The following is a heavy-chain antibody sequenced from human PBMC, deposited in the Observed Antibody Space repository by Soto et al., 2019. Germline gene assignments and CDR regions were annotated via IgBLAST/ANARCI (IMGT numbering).Heavy chain of an antibody. V-gene: IGHV4-59*08. D-gene: IGHD3-10*01. CDR2: VHHSWGS. Sequence: QVQLQESGPGLGKPSETLSLSCTVPGGSIRSYYWSWFRQSPGKRMEWIGYVHHSWGSSYNPSLQSRVAISLDTSKSQFSLKVTSVTATDTAVYYCARQGFGPLHGLVDVWGQGTTVTVSS. J-gene: IGHJ6*02. CDR1: GGSIRSYY. CDR3: ARQGFGPLHGLVDV.